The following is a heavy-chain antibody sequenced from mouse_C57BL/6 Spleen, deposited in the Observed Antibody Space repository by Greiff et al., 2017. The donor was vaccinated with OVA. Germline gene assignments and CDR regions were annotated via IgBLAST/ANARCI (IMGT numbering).Heavy chain of an antibody. V-gene: IGHV5-4*01. CDR3: ARDLDGYYGFYYFDY. CDR2: ISDGGSYT. Sequence: EVHLVESGGGLVKPGGSLKLSCAASGFTFSSYAMSWVRQTPEQRLEWVATISDGGSYTYYPDNVKGRFTISRDNAKNNLYLQMSHLKSEDTAMYYCARDLDGYYGFYYFDYWGQGTTLTVSS. J-gene: IGHJ2*01. D-gene: IGHD2-3*01. CDR1: GFTFSSYA.